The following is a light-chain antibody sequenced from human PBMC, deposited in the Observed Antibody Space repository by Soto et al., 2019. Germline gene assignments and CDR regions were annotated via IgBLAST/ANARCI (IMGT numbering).Light chain of an antibody. CDR3: QKYNGALWT. Sequence: DIQMTQSPSSLSASVGDRVTITCRASQGISNYLTWYQQKPGKVPKLLIYAASTLQSGVPSRFSGSGSGTLFTLTISSLHPEDVATYYCQKYNGALWTFGRGTKVEIK. CDR2: AAS. J-gene: IGKJ1*01. CDR1: QGISNY. V-gene: IGKV1-27*01.